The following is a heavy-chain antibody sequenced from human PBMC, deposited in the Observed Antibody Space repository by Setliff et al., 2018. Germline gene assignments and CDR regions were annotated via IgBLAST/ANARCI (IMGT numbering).Heavy chain of an antibody. V-gene: IGHV1-69*05. D-gene: IGHD5-18*01. CDR2: SIPMYRTT. Sequence: SAKVTCKASGGTFSRYAISWVRQAPGQGLEWMGGSIPMYRTTKYAQKFQGRVTIITDESTSTAYMELSSLRTEDTAVYYCAREGVDTRSSTDYRYYMDVWGKGTTVTVSS. CDR1: GGTFSRYA. J-gene: IGHJ6*03. CDR3: AREGVDTRSSTDYRYYMDV.